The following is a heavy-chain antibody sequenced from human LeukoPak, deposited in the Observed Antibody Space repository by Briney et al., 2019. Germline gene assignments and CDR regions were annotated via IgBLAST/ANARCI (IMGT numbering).Heavy chain of an antibody. CDR3: ARYGNSWPFGF. Sequence: PSETLTLTCTVSGGSISSYYWSWIRQPPGKGLEWIGYIYSSGSTDYNPSLKSRVTISVDTSKNHFSLKLSSVNAADTAVYYCARYGNSWPFGFWGQGTLVTVSS. V-gene: IGHV4-59*08. D-gene: IGHD6-13*01. J-gene: IGHJ4*02. CDR2: IYSSGST. CDR1: GGSISSYY.